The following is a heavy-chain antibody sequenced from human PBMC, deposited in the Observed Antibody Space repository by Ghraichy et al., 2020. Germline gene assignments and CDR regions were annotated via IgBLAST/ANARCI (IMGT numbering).Heavy chain of an antibody. CDR3: ARRQQLLHAFDI. V-gene: IGHV6-1*01. D-gene: IGHD3-22*01. Sequence: SQTLSLTCAISGDSVSSNNVAWNWVRQSPSRGLEWLGRTYYRSKWYIEYGGSVKGRITINPDTSKNQLSLQLNSVTPEDTAVYYCARRQQLLHAFDIWGRGTMVTVSS. CDR2: TYYRSKWYI. CDR1: GDSVSSNNVA. J-gene: IGHJ3*02.